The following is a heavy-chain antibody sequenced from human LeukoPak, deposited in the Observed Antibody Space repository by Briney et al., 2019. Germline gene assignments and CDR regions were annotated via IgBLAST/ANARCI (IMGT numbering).Heavy chain of an antibody. Sequence: GGSLRLSCAASGFTFDDYGMSCVRQAPGKGLEWVSGINWNGGSTGYADSVKGRFTISRDNAKNSLYLQMNSLRAEDTALYYCARDLELDYGGNSGYWGQRTLVTVSS. J-gene: IGHJ4*02. V-gene: IGHV3-20*04. CDR3: ARDLELDYGGNSGY. CDR1: GFTFDDYG. D-gene: IGHD4-23*01. CDR2: INWNGGST.